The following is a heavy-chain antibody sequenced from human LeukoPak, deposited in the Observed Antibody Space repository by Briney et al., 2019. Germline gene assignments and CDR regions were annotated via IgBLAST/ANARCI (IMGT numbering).Heavy chain of an antibody. CDR3: ARDFWSAYSPLNY. Sequence: GSLRLSCAASGFTFSNYWMHWVRQAPGEGLVWVSRINSDGSTTIYADSVKGRFTISRDNAKNTLYLQINSLRAEDTAVYYCARDFWSAYSPLNYWGQGTLVTVSS. D-gene: IGHD3/OR15-3a*01. CDR1: GFTFSNYW. V-gene: IGHV3-74*01. J-gene: IGHJ4*02. CDR2: INSDGSTT.